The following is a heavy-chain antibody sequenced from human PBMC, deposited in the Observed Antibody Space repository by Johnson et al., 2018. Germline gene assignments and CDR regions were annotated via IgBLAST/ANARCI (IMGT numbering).Heavy chain of an antibody. V-gene: IGHV3-7*01. CDR1: GFTFSNYW. CDR2: INKDGSEK. Sequence: VQLVQSGGGLVQPGGSLRLSCAASGFTFSNYWMSWVRQAPGKGLEWVANINKDGSEKYHVDSVKGRFTISRDNAKNSLYLLMSSLRAEDTGVYYCARVVAPDYYYHGMDVWGEGTTVTVSS. J-gene: IGHJ6*04. CDR3: ARVVAPDYYYHGMDV. D-gene: IGHD2-21*01.